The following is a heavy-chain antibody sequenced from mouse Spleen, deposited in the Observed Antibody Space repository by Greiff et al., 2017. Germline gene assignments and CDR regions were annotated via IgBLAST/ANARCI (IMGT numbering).Heavy chain of an antibody. V-gene: IGHV5-6-2*01. Sequence: EVMLVESGGGLVKPGGSLKLSCAASGFTFSSYAMSWVRQTPEKRLEWVAAINSNGGSTYYPDTVKDRFTISRDNAKNTLYLQMSSLRSEDTALYYCARHPDGSFDYWGQGTTLTVSS. CDR2: INSNGGST. D-gene: IGHD1-1*02. CDR3: ARHPDGSFDY. J-gene: IGHJ2*01. CDR1: GFTFSSYA.